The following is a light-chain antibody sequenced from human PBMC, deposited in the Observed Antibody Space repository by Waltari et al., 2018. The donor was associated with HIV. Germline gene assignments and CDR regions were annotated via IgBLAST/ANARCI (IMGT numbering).Light chain of an antibody. J-gene: IGKJ1*01. CDR1: QSISSW. V-gene: IGKV1-5*03. CDR3: HHYNSYSGT. CDR2: KAS. Sequence: DIQMTQSPSTLSASLGDRVTITCRASQSISSWLAWYHQRPGKAPKLLIYKASSLESGVPSRFSGSGSGTEFTLTISSLQPDDFATYYCHHYNSYSGTFGQGTKVEIK.